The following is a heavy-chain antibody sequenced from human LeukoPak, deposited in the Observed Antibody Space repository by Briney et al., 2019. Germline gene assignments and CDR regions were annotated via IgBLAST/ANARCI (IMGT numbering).Heavy chain of an antibody. CDR2: ISAYNGNT. CDR1: GYTFTSYG. V-gene: IGHV1-18*01. J-gene: IGHJ3*02. CDR3: ARVRVTGKEHDAFDI. D-gene: IGHD7-27*01. Sequence: ASVKVSCKASGYTFTSYGISWVRQAPGQGLEWMGWISAYNGNTNYAQKLQGRVTMTTDTSTSTAYMELRSLRSDDTAVYYCARVRVTGKEHDAFDIWGQGTMVTVSS.